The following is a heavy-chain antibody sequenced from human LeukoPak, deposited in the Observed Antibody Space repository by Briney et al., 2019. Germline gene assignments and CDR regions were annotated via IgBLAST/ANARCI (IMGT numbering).Heavy chain of an antibody. J-gene: IGHJ4*02. V-gene: IGHV3-23*01. CDR3: AKVYSAGWYPGYFDY. Sequence: GGSLRLSCAASGFTFSSYAMSWVRQAPGKGLEWVSAISGSGGSAYYADSVKGRFTISRDNSKNTLYLQMNSLRAEDTAVYYCAKVYSAGWYPGYFDYWGQGTLVTVSS. CDR1: GFTFSSYA. D-gene: IGHD6-19*01. CDR2: ISGSGGSA.